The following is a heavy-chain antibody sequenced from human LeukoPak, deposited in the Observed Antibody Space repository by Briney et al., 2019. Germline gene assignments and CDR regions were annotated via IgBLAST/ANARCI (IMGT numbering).Heavy chain of an antibody. J-gene: IGHJ6*03. CDR2: INSDGSST. D-gene: IGHD3-16*01. Sequence: GGSLRLSCAASGFTFSSYWMHWVRQAPGKGLVWVSRINSDGSSTSYADSVKGRFSISRDNAKNTLYLQMNSLRAEDTAVYYCARDHVYYYYMDVWGKGTTVTVSS. V-gene: IGHV3-74*01. CDR3: ARDHVYYYYMDV. CDR1: GFTFSSYW.